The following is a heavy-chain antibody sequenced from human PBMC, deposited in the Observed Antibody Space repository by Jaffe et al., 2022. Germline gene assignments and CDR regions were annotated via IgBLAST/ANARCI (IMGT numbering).Heavy chain of an antibody. V-gene: IGHV4-39*01. CDR3: ASPSFYGDYAIDY. J-gene: IGHJ4*02. Sequence: QLQLQESGPGLVKPSETLSLTCTVSGGSISSSSYYWGWIRQPPGKGLEWIGSIYYSGSTYYNPSLKSRVTISVDTSKNQFSLKLSSVTAADTAVYYCASPSFYGDYAIDYWGQGTLVTVSS. CDR1: GGSISSSSYY. CDR2: IYYSGST. D-gene: IGHD4-17*01.